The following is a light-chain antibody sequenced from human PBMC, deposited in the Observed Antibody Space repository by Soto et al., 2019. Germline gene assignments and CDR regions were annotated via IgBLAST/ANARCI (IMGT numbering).Light chain of an antibody. CDR3: QQYNSHWT. J-gene: IGKJ1*01. CDR1: QGISNR. Sequence: DVQMTQSPSTLSASVGDRVTITCRASQGISNRLAWYQQKPGKAPKLLIYQASSLKSGVPSRFGGSGSGTEFTLTITNLQPDDFATYYCQQYNSHWTFGQGTKVEIK. V-gene: IGKV1-5*03. CDR2: QAS.